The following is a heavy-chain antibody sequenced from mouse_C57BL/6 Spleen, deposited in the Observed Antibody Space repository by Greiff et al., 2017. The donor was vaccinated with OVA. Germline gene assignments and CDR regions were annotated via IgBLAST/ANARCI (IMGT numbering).Heavy chain of an antibody. D-gene: IGHD3-3*01. CDR2: IYPGDGDT. CDR3: TRTGTAYFDY. J-gene: IGHJ2*01. V-gene: IGHV1-82*01. Sequence: QVQLQQSGPELVKPGASVKISCKASGYAFSSSWMNWVKQRPGKGLEWIGRIYPGDGDTNYNGKFKGKATLTADKSSSTAYMQLSSLTSEDSAVYYCTRTGTAYFDYWSQGTTLTVSS. CDR1: GYAFSSSW.